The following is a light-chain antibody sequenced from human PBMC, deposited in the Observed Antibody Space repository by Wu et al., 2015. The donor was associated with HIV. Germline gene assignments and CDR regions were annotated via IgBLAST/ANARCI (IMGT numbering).Light chain of an antibody. CDR2: RAS. CDR3: QHYDSYPYS. Sequence: DIQMTQSPSTLSASVGDRVTITCRASQSISNSLAWYQQKPGKAPNLLIYRASSLHTGVPSRFSGSVSGTEFTLTISSLQPDDFATYYCQHYDSYPYSFGQGTKLEIK. V-gene: IGKV1-5*03. J-gene: IGKJ2*01. CDR1: QSISNS.